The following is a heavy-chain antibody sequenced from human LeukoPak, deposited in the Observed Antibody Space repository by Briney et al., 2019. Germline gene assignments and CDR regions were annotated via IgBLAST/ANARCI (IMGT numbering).Heavy chain of an antibody. CDR2: IKQDGSEK. CDR1: GFTFSSYW. Sequence: GGSLRLSCAASGFTFSSYWMSWVRQAPGKGLEWVANIKQDGSEKYYVDSVKGRFTISRDNAKNSLYLQMNSLRAEDTAVYYCARAPERLRYFDWTYYYYSMDVWGQGTTVTVSS. J-gene: IGHJ6*02. D-gene: IGHD3-9*01. CDR3: ARAPERLRYFDWTYYYYSMDV. V-gene: IGHV3-7*04.